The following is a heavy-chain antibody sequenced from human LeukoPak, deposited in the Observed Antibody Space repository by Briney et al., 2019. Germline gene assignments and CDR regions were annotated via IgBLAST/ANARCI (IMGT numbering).Heavy chain of an antibody. CDR3: ARDPDYGDYDYYYYGMDV. D-gene: IGHD4-17*01. Sequence: GGSLRLSCAASGFTFSSYAMHWVRQAPGKGLEWVAVISYDGSNKYYADSVKGRFTISRDNSKNTLYLQMNSLRAEDTAVYYCARDPDYGDYDYYYYGMDVWGQGTTVTVSS. CDR1: GFTFSSYA. V-gene: IGHV3-30-3*01. J-gene: IGHJ6*02. CDR2: ISYDGSNK.